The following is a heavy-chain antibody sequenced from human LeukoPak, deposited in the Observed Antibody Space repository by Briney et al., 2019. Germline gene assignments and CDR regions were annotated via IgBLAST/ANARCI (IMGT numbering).Heavy chain of an antibody. V-gene: IGHV3-23*01. CDR1: GFTFSSYA. D-gene: IGHD3-22*01. CDR3: AKHYYDSSGYYYRTYYFDY. J-gene: IGHJ4*02. Sequence: GGPLRLSCAASGFTFSSYAMSWVRQAPGKGLEWVSAISGSGGSTYYADSVKGRFTISRDNSKNTLYLQMNSLRAEDTAVYYCAKHYYDSSGYYYRTYYFDYWGQGTLVTVSS. CDR2: ISGSGGST.